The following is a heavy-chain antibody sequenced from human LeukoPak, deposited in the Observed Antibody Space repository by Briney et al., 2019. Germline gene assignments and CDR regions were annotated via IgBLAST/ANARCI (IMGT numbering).Heavy chain of an antibody. V-gene: IGHV3-30*03. CDR2: ISYDGSNK. D-gene: IGHD2-2*03. CDR3: AAGYCSSTSCPPLFDY. CDR1: GFTFSSYG. Sequence: GRSLRLSCAASGFTFSSYGMHWVRQAPGKGLEWVAVISYDGSNKYYADSVKGRFTISRDNSKNTLYLQMNSLRAEDTAVYYCAAGYCSSTSCPPLFDYWGQGTLVTVSS. J-gene: IGHJ4*02.